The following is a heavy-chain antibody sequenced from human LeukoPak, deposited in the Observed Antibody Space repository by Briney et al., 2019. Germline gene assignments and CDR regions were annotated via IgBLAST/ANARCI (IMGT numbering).Heavy chain of an antibody. J-gene: IGHJ4*02. D-gene: IGHD3-22*01. CDR1: GGSISTYY. V-gene: IGHV4-59*01. Sequence: SETLSLTCTVSGGSISTYYWTWIRQPPGKGLDYIGYIYYSGSTNYNPSLKSRVTISVDTSKNQFSLKLSSVTAADTAVYYCARDRYDSSGYLDYWGQGTLVTVSS. CDR3: ARDRYDSSGYLDY. CDR2: IYYSGST.